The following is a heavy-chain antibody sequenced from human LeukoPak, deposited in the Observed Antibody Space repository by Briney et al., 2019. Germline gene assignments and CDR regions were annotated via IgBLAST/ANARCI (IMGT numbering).Heavy chain of an antibody. Sequence: SETLSLTCTVSGDAISNTNYYWGWIRQPPGKGLEWIGSIYYSGRTYYNPSLKSRVTISVDTSKNQFSLRLSSVTAADTAVYYCARDGYYDYVWGSYRYSYYFDYWGQGTLVTVSS. J-gene: IGHJ4*02. D-gene: IGHD3-16*02. CDR2: IYYSGRT. V-gene: IGHV4-39*07. CDR3: ARDGYYDYVWGSYRYSYYFDY. CDR1: GDAISNTNYY.